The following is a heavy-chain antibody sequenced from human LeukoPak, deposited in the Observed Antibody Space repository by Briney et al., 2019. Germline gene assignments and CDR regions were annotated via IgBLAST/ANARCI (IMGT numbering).Heavy chain of an antibody. Sequence: PSETLSLTCTVSGDSITSNSYSWGWIRQPPGKGLEWIGSIFSGGNTYFSPSLRSRVGLSVDTSKSQFSWKLASVTAADTASYFCARVWHLYGLTSWGPGTLVIVSS. CDR2: IFSGGNT. J-gene: IGHJ4*02. V-gene: IGHV4-39*07. CDR1: GDSITSNSYS. D-gene: IGHD4-17*01. CDR3: ARVWHLYGLTS.